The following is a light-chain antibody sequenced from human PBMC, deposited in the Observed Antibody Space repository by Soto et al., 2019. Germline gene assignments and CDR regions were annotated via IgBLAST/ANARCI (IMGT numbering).Light chain of an antibody. CDR1: QSVSSN. J-gene: IGKJ5*01. CDR2: GAS. CDR3: QQYGTSPRT. V-gene: IGKV3D-15*02. Sequence: EMVMMQSPATLSVSPGERATLFCRASQSVSSNLAWYQQKPGQAPRLLIYGASTRATGIPARFSGSGSGTEFTLTVSRLEPEDFAVYICQQYGTSPRTFGQGTRLEIK.